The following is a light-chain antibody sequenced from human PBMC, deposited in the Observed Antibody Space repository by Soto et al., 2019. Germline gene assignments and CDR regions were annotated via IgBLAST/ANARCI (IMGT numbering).Light chain of an antibody. CDR3: AAWDDSLNGVV. CDR1: SSNIGSYT. Sequence: QSVLTQPPSASGTPGQRVTISCSGGSSNIGSYTVNWYQQFPGTAPKLLIYSNNQRPSGVPDRFSGSKSGTSVSLAISGLQSEDEADYYCAAWDDSLNGVVFGGGTKLTVL. J-gene: IGLJ2*01. CDR2: SNN. V-gene: IGLV1-44*01.